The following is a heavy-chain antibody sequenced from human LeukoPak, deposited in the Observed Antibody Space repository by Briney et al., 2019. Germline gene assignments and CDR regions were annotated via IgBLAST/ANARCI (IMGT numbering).Heavy chain of an antibody. CDR2: ISSSSSYT. Sequence: GGSLRLPCAASGFTFSDYYMSWIRQAPGKGLEWVSYISSSSSYTNYADSVKGRFTISRDNAKNSLYLQMNSLRAEDTAVYYCARVEQWLPQNDYWGQGTLVTVSS. V-gene: IGHV3-11*06. D-gene: IGHD6-19*01. CDR1: GFTFSDYY. CDR3: ARVEQWLPQNDY. J-gene: IGHJ4*02.